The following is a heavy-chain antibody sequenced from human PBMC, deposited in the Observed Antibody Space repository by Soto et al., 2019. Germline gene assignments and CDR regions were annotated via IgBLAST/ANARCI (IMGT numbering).Heavy chain of an antibody. V-gene: IGHV3-33*01. CDR1: GFTFSSSA. Sequence: PGGSLRLSCAASGFTFSSSAMHWVRQAPGKGLEWVALIWYDGNNTYYADSVKGRFTISRDNSNNTVYLQINNLRAEDTAVYNCAFPPLDYPYATGYYFEYWGHGSLVTVSS. J-gene: IGHJ4*01. CDR3: AFPPLDYPYATGYYFEY. D-gene: IGHD2-2*01. CDR2: IWYDGNNT.